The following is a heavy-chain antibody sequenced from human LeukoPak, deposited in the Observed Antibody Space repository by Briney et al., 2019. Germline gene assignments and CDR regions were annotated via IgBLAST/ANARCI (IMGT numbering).Heavy chain of an antibody. J-gene: IGHJ6*04. CDR1: GGSFSGYY. CDR3: ARGLLWFGDPSGMDV. D-gene: IGHD3-10*01. CDR2: INHSGST. V-gene: IGHV4-34*01. Sequence: SETLSLTCAVYGGSFSGYYWSWIRQPPGKGLEWIGEINHSGSTNYNPSLKSRVTISVDTSKNQFSLKLSSVTAADTAVHYCARGLLWFGDPSGMDVWGKGTTVTVSS.